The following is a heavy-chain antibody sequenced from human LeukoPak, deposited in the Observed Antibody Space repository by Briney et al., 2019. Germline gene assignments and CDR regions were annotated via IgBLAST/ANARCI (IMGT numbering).Heavy chain of an antibody. V-gene: IGHV4-59*01. J-gene: IGHJ3*02. CDR3: ARGVVPAAPRDAFDI. Sequence: SETLSLTCTVSGGSISSYYWSWIRQPPGKGLEWIGYIYYSGSTNYNPSLKSRVTISVDTSKNQFSLKLSSVTAADTAVYYCARGVVPAAPRDAFDIWGQGTMVTVSS. CDR2: IYYSGST. D-gene: IGHD2-2*01. CDR1: GGSISSYY.